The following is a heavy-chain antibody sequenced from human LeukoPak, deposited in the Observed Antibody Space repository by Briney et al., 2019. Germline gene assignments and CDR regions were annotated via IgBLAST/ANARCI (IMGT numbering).Heavy chain of an antibody. CDR2: ISSSSSYI. CDR1: GFTFSSYS. J-gene: IGHJ4*02. Sequence: PGESLRLSCAASGFTFSSYSMNWVRQAPGKGLEWVSSISSSSSYISYADSVEGRFTISRDNAKNSLYLKMNSLRAEDTAVYYCARAPRASRWSHLFNWGQGTLVTVSS. D-gene: IGHD6-19*01. CDR3: ARAPRASRWSHLFN. V-gene: IGHV3-21*01.